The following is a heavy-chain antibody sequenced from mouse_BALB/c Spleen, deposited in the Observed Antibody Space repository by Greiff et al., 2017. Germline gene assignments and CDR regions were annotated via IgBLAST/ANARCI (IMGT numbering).Heavy chain of an antibody. Sequence: QVTLKVSGPGILQPSQTLSLTCSFSGFSLSTSGMGVGWIRQPSGKGLEWLAHIWWDDDKRYNPALKSRLTISKDTSSNQVFLKIASVDTADTATYYCARTRRGRYWYFDVWGAGTTVTVSA. J-gene: IGHJ1*01. CDR3: ARTRRGRYWYFDV. D-gene: IGHD3-3*01. V-gene: IGHV8-8*01. CDR2: IWWDDDK. CDR1: GFSLSTSGMG.